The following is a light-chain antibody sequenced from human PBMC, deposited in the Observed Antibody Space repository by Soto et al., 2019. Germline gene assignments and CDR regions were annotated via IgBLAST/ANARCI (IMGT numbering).Light chain of an antibody. CDR2: EVS. J-gene: IGLJ2*01. Sequence: QAVVTQPPSASGSPGQSVTISCTGTSSDVGYYDYVSWYQQRPGKAPKLIIYEVSNRPSGVSNRFSGSKSGNTASLTISELQAEDEADYYCSSYTSRSTPVFGGGTKVTVL. CDR1: SSDVGYYDY. V-gene: IGLV2-14*01. CDR3: SSYTSRSTPV.